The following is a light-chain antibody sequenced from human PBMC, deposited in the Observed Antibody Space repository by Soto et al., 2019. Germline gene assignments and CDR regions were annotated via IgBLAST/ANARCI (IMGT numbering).Light chain of an antibody. Sequence: DIQMTQSPSSLSASVGDRVTITCRASQGISTYLVWYQQKPGTVPKLLIFAASTLQSGVPSRFRGSGSGTDFTLTISSLQPEDVATYYCQNYNGAPWTFGQGTKVEIK. CDR3: QNYNGAPWT. J-gene: IGKJ1*01. CDR1: QGISTY. CDR2: AAS. V-gene: IGKV1-27*01.